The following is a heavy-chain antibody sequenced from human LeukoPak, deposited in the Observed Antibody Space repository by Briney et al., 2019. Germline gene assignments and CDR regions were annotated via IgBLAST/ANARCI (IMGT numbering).Heavy chain of an antibody. CDR2: IYTSGST. CDR3: ARSTINYDSSGYYYTTIDY. D-gene: IGHD3-22*01. J-gene: IGHJ4*02. CDR1: GGSISSYY. Sequence: SETLSLTCTVSGGSISSYYWSWIRQPPGKGLEWNGYIYTSGSTNYNPSLKSRVTISVDTSKNQFSLKLSSVTAADTAVYYCARSTINYDSSGYYYTTIDYWGQGTLVTVSS. V-gene: IGHV4-4*09.